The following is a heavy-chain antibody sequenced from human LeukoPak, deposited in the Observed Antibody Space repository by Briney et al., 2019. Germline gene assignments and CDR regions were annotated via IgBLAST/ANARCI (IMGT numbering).Heavy chain of an antibody. CDR3: ARSLLYYYDSSGYGSFDY. D-gene: IGHD3-22*01. CDR1: GYSISSGYY. J-gene: IGHJ4*02. CDR2: IYHSGST. Sequence: PSETLSLTCTVSGYSISSGYYWGWIRQPPGKGLGWIGSIYHSGSTYYNPSLKSRVTISVDTSKNQFSLKLSSVTAADTAVYYCARSLLYYYDSSGYGSFDYWGQGTLVTVSS. V-gene: IGHV4-38-2*02.